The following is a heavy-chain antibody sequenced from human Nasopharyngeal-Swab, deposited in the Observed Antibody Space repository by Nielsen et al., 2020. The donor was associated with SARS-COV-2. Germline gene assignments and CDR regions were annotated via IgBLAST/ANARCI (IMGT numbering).Heavy chain of an antibody. J-gene: IGHJ6*03. CDR3: ARDGYSYDFSSYYMDV. CDR1: GFTFSDYW. Sequence: GGSLRLSCVVSGFTFSDYWMSWVRQAPGKGLEWVSHINQDGSEKYYVDSMKGRFTISRDNAKNSVYLQINSLRAEDTALYFCARDGYSYDFSSYYMDVWGKGTTVTVFS. V-gene: IGHV3-7*01. CDR2: INQDGSEK. D-gene: IGHD5-18*01.